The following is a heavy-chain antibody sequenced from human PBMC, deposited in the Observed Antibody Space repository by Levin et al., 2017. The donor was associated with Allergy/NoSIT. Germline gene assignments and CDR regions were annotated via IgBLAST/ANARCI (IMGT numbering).Heavy chain of an antibody. D-gene: IGHD1-26*01. V-gene: IGHV3-7*01. J-gene: IGHJ4*02. CDR2: IKQDGSEE. Sequence: PGGSLRLSCAVSGFTFSGHWMTWVRHPPGKGLEWVANIKQDGSEEYYVDSVKGRFTISRDNAKNSLYLQMNRLTAEDTALYYCARLQYSGADYWGRGALVTVSA. CDR1: GFTFSGHW. CDR3: ARLQYSGADY.